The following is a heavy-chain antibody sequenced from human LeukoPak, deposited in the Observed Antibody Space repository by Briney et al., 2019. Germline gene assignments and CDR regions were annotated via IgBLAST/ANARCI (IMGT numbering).Heavy chain of an antibody. CDR1: GFTFNNYV. V-gene: IGHV3-23*01. J-gene: IGHJ4*02. Sequence: GGSLRLSCAASGFTFNNYVMNWVRQAPGKGLEWVSAITDSSTSTCYAVSVKGRFTISRHNSKNTLYLQMNSLRAEDTAVYYCAKGSSSSRPYYFDYWGQGTLVTVSS. CDR3: AKGSSSSRPYYFDY. D-gene: IGHD6-13*01. CDR2: ITDSSTST.